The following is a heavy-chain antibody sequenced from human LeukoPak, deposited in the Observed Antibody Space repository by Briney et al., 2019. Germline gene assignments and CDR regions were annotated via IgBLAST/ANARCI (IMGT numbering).Heavy chain of an antibody. CDR3: TTGYCSSTSCYDRYFDY. J-gene: IGHJ4*02. CDR1: GFTFSNAW. Sequence: GGSLRLSCAASGFTFSNAWMSWVRQAPGKGLEWVGRIKSKTDGGTTDYAAPVKGRFTISRDDSKNTLYLQMNSLKTEDTAVYYCTTGYCSSTSCYDRYFDYWGQGTLVTVSS. V-gene: IGHV3-15*01. D-gene: IGHD2-2*01. CDR2: IKSKTDGGTT.